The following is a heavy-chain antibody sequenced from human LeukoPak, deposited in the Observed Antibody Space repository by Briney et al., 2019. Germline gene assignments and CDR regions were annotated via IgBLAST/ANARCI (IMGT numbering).Heavy chain of an antibody. J-gene: IGHJ4*02. CDR2: IKQDGNEK. CDR1: KFTFSVHW. D-gene: IGHD3-10*01. V-gene: IGHV3-7*01. Sequence: GGSLRLSCVASKFTFSVHWMTWVRQAPGKGLEWVANIKQDGNEKYYVDSVKGRFTISRDNAKNSLYLQMNSLRAEDTALYYCARGGSETNYFSWVLPLDYWGQGTLVTVSS. CDR3: ARGGSETNYFSWVLPLDY.